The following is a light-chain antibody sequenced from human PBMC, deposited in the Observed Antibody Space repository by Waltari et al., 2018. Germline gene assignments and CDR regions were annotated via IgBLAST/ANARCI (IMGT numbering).Light chain of an antibody. Sequence: DIQMTQSPSSLSASVGDRVTMTCRASQSISSYLNWYQQKPGKAPELLIYAASSLQSGAPSRFSGSGSGIDFTLTISSLQPEDFATYYCQQSYSTPLTFGGGTKVEIK. J-gene: IGKJ4*01. CDR2: AAS. CDR3: QQSYSTPLT. CDR1: QSISSY. V-gene: IGKV1-39*01.